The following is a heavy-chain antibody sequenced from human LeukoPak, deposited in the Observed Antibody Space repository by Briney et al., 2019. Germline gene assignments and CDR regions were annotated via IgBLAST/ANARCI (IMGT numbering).Heavy chain of an antibody. D-gene: IGHD3-22*01. CDR1: GFTFSNAC. CDR2: IKSKTDGGTT. CDR3: TTERYYYYDSSGYYSAFDY. V-gene: IGHV3-15*01. J-gene: IGHJ4*02. Sequence: PAESLRLSCAASGFTFSNACMSWVRQAPGKGLEWVGRIKSKTDGGTTDDAAPMKGRITISRDDSKKTLYLQMNSLKTEDTAVYYCTTERYYYYDSSGYYSAFDYWGQGTLVTVSS.